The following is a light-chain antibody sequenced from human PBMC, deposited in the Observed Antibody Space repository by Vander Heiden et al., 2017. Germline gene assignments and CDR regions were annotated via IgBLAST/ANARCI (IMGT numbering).Light chain of an antibody. J-gene: IGLJ3*02. CDR3: VLYMGSGIWV. CDR1: SGSVSTSYY. V-gene: IGLV8-61*01. CDR2: STN. Sequence: QTVVPAQPSFSASPGWTVTLTCGLSSGSVSTSYYPSWYQQTPGQAPRTLIYSTNTRSSGVPDRFSGSILGNKAALTITGAQADDESDYYCVLYMGSGIWVFGGGTKLTVL.